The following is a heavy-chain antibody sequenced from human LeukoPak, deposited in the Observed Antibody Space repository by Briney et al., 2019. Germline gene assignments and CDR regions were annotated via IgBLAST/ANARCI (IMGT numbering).Heavy chain of an antibody. J-gene: IGHJ4*02. V-gene: IGHV3-21*01. CDR2: ISPDSNYK. D-gene: IGHD5-12*01. CDR1: GFTFSTYS. Sequence: PGESLRLSCAASGFTFSTYSMNWLRLAPGKGLEWVSSISPDSNYKYYVDSVKGRFTISRDNAKSSLYLQMNSLRAEDTAVYYCVRGGYRGFDYEYWGQGTLVTVSS. CDR3: VRGGYRGFDYEY.